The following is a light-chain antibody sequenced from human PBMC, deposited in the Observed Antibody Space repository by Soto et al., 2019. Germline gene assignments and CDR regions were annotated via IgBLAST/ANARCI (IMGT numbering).Light chain of an antibody. CDR3: QQYKSWPRS. CDR1: QSVSSN. J-gene: IGKJ1*01. CDR2: GAA. V-gene: IGKV3-15*01. Sequence: EIVMTQSPATLSVSPGERATLSCRASQSVSSNLAWYQQKPGQAPRLLIYGAATRATGIPARISGSGSGTEFTLTISRLQSEDFAVYYCQQYKSWPRSFGQGTKVDIK.